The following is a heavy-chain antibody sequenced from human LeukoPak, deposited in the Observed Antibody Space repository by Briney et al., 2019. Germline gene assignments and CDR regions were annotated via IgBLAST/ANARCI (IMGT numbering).Heavy chain of an antibody. D-gene: IGHD3-10*02. CDR2: ISSSSSYI. CDR1: GFTFSSNS. V-gene: IGHV3-21*01. CDR3: ARVPKFGELSSYFDY. J-gene: IGHJ4*02. Sequence: GGSLRLPCAASGFTFSSNSMNWVRQAPGKGLEWVSSISSSSSYIYYADSVKGRFTISRDNAKNSLYLQMNSLRAEDTAVYYCARVPKFGELSSYFDYWGQGTLVTVSS.